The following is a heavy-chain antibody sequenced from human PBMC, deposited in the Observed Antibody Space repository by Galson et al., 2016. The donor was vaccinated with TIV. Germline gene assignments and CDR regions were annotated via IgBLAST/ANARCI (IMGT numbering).Heavy chain of an antibody. Sequence: SVKVSCKASGYSFTNYNIHWVRQAPGQGLEWMGWINTGNGNTKYSRKLKGRVTLSGDTSATTAYMELNSLTSEGMAAYYCARGIVGASKAFDVWGQGTMVTVSS. CDR3: ARGIVGASKAFDV. J-gene: IGHJ3*01. V-gene: IGHV1-3*04. D-gene: IGHD1-26*01. CDR1: GYSFTNYN. CDR2: INTGNGNT.